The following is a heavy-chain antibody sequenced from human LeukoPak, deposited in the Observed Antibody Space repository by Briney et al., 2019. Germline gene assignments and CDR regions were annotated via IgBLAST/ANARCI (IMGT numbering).Heavy chain of an antibody. Sequence: PGGSLRLSCAASGFTFSSYWMHWVRQAPGKGLVWVSRINSDGSSTSYADSVKGRFTISRDNAKNTLYLQMNSLRAEDTAAYYCARDWKGTWDAFDIWGQGTMVTVSS. D-gene: IGHD1-7*01. J-gene: IGHJ3*02. CDR1: GFTFSSYW. V-gene: IGHV3-74*01. CDR3: ARDWKGTWDAFDI. CDR2: INSDGSST.